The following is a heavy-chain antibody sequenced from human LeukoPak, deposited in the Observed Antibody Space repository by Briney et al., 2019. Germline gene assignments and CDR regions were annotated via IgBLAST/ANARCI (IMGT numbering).Heavy chain of an antibody. CDR3: ARMGYCSSTSCSNFDY. CDR2: MNPNSGNT. CDR1: GYTFTSYD. D-gene: IGHD2-2*01. Sequence: GASVKVSCKASGYTFTSYDINWVRQATGQGLEWMGWMNPNSGNTGYAQKLQGRVTMTTDTSTSTAYMELRSLRSDDTAVYYCARMGYCSSTSCSNFDYWGQGTLVTVSS. V-gene: IGHV1-8*01. J-gene: IGHJ4*02.